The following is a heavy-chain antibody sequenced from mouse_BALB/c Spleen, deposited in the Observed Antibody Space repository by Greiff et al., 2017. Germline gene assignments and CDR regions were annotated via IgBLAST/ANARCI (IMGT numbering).Heavy chain of an antibody. J-gene: IGHJ3*01. CDR1: GFTFSSYG. Sequence: EVNVVESGGGLVQPGGSLKLSCAASGFTFSSYGMSWVRQTPDKRLELVATINSNGGSTYYPDSVKGRFTISRDNAKNTLYLQMSSLKSEDTAMYYCARGDRYDVGPWFAYWGQGTLVTVSA. D-gene: IGHD2-14*01. V-gene: IGHV5-6-3*01. CDR3: ARGDRYDVGPWFAY. CDR2: INSNGGST.